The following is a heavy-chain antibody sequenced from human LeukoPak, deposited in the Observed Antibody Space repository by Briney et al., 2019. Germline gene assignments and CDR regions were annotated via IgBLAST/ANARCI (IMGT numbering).Heavy chain of an antibody. CDR1: GFTFSSYE. J-gene: IGHJ5*02. Sequence: PGGSLRLSCAASGFTFSSYEMNRVRQAPGKGLEWVSYISSGGSTLYYADSVKGRFTISRDNAKNSLYLQMNSLRAEDTAVYYCARDYDFWSGYYSNWFDPWGQGALVTVSS. CDR3: ARDYDFWSGYYSNWFDP. V-gene: IGHV3-48*03. CDR2: ISSGGSTL. D-gene: IGHD3-3*01.